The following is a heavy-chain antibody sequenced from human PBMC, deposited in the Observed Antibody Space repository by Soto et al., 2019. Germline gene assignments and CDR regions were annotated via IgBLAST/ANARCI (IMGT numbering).Heavy chain of an antibody. CDR1: GYTFTSYY. D-gene: IGHD1-26*01. CDR2: INPSGGST. V-gene: IGHV1-46*01. CDR3: ARATYSGSYPRKYYFDY. J-gene: IGHJ4*02. Sequence: ASVKVSCKASGYTFTSYYMHWVRQAPGQGLEWMGIINPSGGSTSYAQEFQGRVTMTRDTSTSTVYMELSSLRSEDTAVYYCARATYSGSYPRKYYFDYWGQGTLVTVSS.